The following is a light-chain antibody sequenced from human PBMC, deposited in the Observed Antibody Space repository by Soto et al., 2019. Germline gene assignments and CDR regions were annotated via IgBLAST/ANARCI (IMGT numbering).Light chain of an antibody. CDR3: CSYAGSYTGV. CDR1: SSDVGGYNY. V-gene: IGLV2-11*01. Sequence: QSVLTQPRSVSGSPGQSVTISCTGTSSDVGGYNYVSWYQHHPGKAPQLMIYGVSKRPSGVPDRFSGSKSGNTASLTISGLQAEDEADYYCCSYAGSYTGVFGGGTKLTVL. J-gene: IGLJ3*02. CDR2: GVS.